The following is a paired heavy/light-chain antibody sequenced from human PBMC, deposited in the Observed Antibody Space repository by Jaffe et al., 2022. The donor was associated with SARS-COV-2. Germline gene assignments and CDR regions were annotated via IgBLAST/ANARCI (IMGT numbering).Heavy chain of an antibody. J-gene: IGHJ4*02. D-gene: IGHD4-17*01. Sequence: EVQLLESGGGLVRPGGSLRLSCAASGFTFSSYIMNWFRQPPGKGLEWVSSISTSTTSMYYADSVKGRFTISRDNAKNSLYLQMNSLRADDTAVYYCASIVSDYGDYGGYWGQGTLVTVSA. CDR1: GFTFSSYI. CDR2: ISTSTTSM. CDR3: ASIVSDYGDYGGY. V-gene: IGHV3-21*01.
Light chain of an antibody. CDR1: QSISNW. J-gene: IGKJ1*01. CDR3: QYYKTYSGT. CDR2: KAS. Sequence: DIRVTQSPSTLSASVGDTITITCRASQSISNWLAWYQQKPGKAPRLLIYKASSLESGVPSRFSGSGSGTEFTLTISSLQPDDSATYYCQYYKTYSGTFGQGTKVEIK. V-gene: IGKV1-5*03.